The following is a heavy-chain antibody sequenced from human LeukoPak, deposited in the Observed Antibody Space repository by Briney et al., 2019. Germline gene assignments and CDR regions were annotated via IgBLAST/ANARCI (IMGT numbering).Heavy chain of an antibody. D-gene: IGHD2-2*01. CDR3: AKSWCETICYGIYD. Sequence: LTGGSLRLSCAASGFSFSSYGMQWVRQAPGKWLERVAFIEYDGSNKYYAESVKGRFTSSRDNSKKTLYWQMNSLRADDTAVYYCAKSWCETICYGIYDCGQGTLVTVS. CDR1: GFSFSSYG. V-gene: IGHV3-30*02. J-gene: IGHJ4*02. CDR2: IEYDGSNK.